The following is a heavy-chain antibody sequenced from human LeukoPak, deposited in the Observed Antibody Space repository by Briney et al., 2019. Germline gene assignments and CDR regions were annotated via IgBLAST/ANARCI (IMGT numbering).Heavy chain of an antibody. CDR3: ARHRYSGSYYARDSFDY. Sequence: SETLSLTCTVSGGSISSYYWSWIRQPPGKGLEWIGYIYYSGSTNYNPSLKSRVTISVDTSKNQFSLKLSSVTAADTAAYYCARHRYSGSYYARDSFDYWGQGTLVTVSS. J-gene: IGHJ4*02. CDR1: GGSISSYY. D-gene: IGHD1-26*01. CDR2: IYYSGST. V-gene: IGHV4-59*08.